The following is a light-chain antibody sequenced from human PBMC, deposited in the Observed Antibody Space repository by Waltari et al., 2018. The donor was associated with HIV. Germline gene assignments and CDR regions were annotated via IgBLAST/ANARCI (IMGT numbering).Light chain of an antibody. CDR1: QKIDSW. Sequence: DTEMTQSPSTPSASVGDRVTITCRASQKIDSWLAWYQQKPGKAPKLLIYKASSLEGGVPSRFSGSGSGTEFTLTITSLQPDDSATYYCQQYNSYTLTFGGGTKVEIK. V-gene: IGKV1-5*03. CDR3: QQYNSYTLT. CDR2: KAS. J-gene: IGKJ4*01.